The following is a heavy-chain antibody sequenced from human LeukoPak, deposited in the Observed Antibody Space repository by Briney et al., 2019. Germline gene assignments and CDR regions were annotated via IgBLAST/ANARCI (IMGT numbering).Heavy chain of an antibody. Sequence: PSEILSLTCTVSGASISNYYWSWIRQPPGKELEWIGYIYYSGSTNYNPSLKSLVLISVDTSKNQFSLKLGSVTAADTAVYYCARDKGSGYPDYYGVDVWGQGTTVTVSS. J-gene: IGHJ6*02. D-gene: IGHD3-22*01. CDR2: IYYSGST. V-gene: IGHV4-59*01. CDR1: GASISNYY. CDR3: ARDKGSGYPDYYGVDV.